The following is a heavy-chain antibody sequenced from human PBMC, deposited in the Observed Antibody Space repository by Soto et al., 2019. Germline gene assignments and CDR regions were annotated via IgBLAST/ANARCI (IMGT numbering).Heavy chain of an antibody. CDR3: ARVGSSGWSPDY. CDR1: GGSISGHY. Sequence: SETLSLTCTVSGGSISGHYWTWIRQPPGKGLEWIGYIFYSGNTNYNPSLRSRVTISVDTSKNQFSLKLNSVTTADTAMYYCARVGSSGWSPDYWGQGTLVTVSS. V-gene: IGHV4-59*11. D-gene: IGHD6-19*01. J-gene: IGHJ4*02. CDR2: IFYSGNT.